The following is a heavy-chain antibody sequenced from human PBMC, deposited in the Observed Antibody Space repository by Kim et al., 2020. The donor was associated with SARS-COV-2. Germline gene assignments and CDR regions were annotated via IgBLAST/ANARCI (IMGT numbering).Heavy chain of an antibody. Sequence: SETLSLTCAVYGGSFSAFHWSWIRQPPGKGLEWIGEIDHAGSTNYNPSLKSRVTISVDTSKNHISLRLRSVTAADTAVSYFAISQPGAYYYHALDAWGQG. CDR2: IDHAGST. J-gene: IGHJ6*02. CDR1: GGSFSAFH. V-gene: IGHV4-34*01. CDR3: AISQPGAYYYHALDA. D-gene: IGHD4-17*01.